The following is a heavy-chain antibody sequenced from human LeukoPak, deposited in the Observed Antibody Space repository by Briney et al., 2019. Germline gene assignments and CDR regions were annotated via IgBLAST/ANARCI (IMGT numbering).Heavy chain of an antibody. CDR2: IDSTGAYT. J-gene: IGHJ4*02. V-gene: IGHV3-23*01. CDR3: AKEASQSYGRT. D-gene: IGHD4-23*01. Sequence: GGSLRLSCAASGFIFSNYAMSWVRQAPGKGLEWVSAIDSTGAYTWYADSVKGRFTISKDSSKTILYLQMNSLRAEDAAVYYCAKEASQSYGRTWGQGTLVTVSS. CDR1: GFIFSNYA.